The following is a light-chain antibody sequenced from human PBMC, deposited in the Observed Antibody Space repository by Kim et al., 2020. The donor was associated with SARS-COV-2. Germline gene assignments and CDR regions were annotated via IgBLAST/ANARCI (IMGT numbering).Light chain of an antibody. Sequence: SASVGDRVTITCRAGQSIGSWLAWYQQKPGKAPNLLIYKASILETGVPSRFSGSESGTEFTLTITSLQPDDFATYYCQQYSNSLYSFGQGTKLEI. J-gene: IGKJ2*03. V-gene: IGKV1-5*03. CDR1: QSIGSW. CDR3: QQYSNSLYS. CDR2: KAS.